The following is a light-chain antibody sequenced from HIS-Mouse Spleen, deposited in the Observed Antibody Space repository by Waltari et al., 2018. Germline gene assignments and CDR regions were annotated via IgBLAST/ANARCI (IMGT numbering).Light chain of an antibody. Sequence: AIRMTQPPSSFSASTGDRGTITCRASQGISSYLAWYQQKPGKAPKLLIYAASTLQSGVPSRFSGSGSGTDFTLTISCLQSEDFATYYCQQYYSYPYTFGQGTKLEIK. V-gene: IGKV1-8*01. J-gene: IGKJ2*01. CDR1: QGISSY. CDR2: AAS. CDR3: QQYYSYPYT.